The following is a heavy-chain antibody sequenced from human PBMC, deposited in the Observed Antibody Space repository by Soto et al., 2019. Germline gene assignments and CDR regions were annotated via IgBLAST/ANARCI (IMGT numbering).Heavy chain of an antibody. V-gene: IGHV4-30-4*01. J-gene: IGHJ4*02. CDR1: GGSTSSDNY. Sequence: SETLSLTCTVSGGSTSSDNYWSWIRQPPGKGLEWIGHIYYSGNTDYNPSLKSRLAISIDTSKNQFSLKLSSVTAADTAVYFCAREGGETSDGLYYFDSWGQGSLVTVSS. CDR3: AREGGETSDGLYYFDS. CDR2: IYYSGNT. D-gene: IGHD3-16*01.